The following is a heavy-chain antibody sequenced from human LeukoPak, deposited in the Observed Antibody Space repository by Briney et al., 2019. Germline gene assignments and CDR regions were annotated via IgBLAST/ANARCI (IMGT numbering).Heavy chain of an antibody. V-gene: IGHV3-21*01. Sequence: GGSLRLSCAASGFTFSSYSMNWVRQAPGKGLEWVPSISSSSSYIYYADSVKGRFTISRDNAKNSLYLQMNSLRAEDTAVYYCAREGLYYDILTGYYPYYYGMDVWGQGTTVTVSS. CDR2: ISSSSSYI. CDR1: GFTFSSYS. CDR3: AREGLYYDILTGYYPYYYGMDV. D-gene: IGHD3-9*01. J-gene: IGHJ6*02.